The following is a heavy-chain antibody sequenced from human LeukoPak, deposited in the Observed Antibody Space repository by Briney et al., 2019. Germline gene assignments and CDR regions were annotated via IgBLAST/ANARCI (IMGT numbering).Heavy chain of an antibody. CDR1: GFTFSSYG. D-gene: IGHD6-13*01. J-gene: IGHJ4*02. Sequence: VGSLRLSCAASGFTFSSYGMHWVRQAPGKGLDWVAVIWYDGSNKYYADSVKGRFTISRDNSKNTLYLQMNSLRAEDTAVYYCARDGAAAGTNYFDYWGQRTRVTVSS. V-gene: IGHV3-33*01. CDR2: IWYDGSNK. CDR3: ARDGAAAGTNYFDY.